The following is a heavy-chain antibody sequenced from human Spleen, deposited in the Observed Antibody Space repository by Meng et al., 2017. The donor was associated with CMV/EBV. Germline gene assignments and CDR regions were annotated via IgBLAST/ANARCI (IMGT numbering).Heavy chain of an antibody. CDR3: ARDADGTGWHGAGDY. D-gene: IGHD6-19*01. CDR1: GITVNRDY. V-gene: IGHV3-43D*03. Sequence: ESLKISCVASGITVNRDYISWVRQAPGKGLEWVSLLTWDGGSTFYGDSVKGRFTISRDNSKNSLYLQMNSLRPEDTALYYCARDADGTGWHGAGDYWGQGTLVTVSS. J-gene: IGHJ4*02. CDR2: LTWDGGST.